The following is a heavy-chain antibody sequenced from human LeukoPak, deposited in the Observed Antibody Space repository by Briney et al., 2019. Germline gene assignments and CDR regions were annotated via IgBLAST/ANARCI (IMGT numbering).Heavy chain of an antibody. J-gene: IGHJ4*02. Sequence: SETLSLTCTVSGGSISSGSYYWNWIRQPAGKGLEWIGRIYTSGSTNYNPSLKSRVTISVDTSKNQFSLKLSSVTAADTAVYYCARDLTYYYDSSGFDYWGQGILVTVSS. CDR1: GGSISSGSYY. V-gene: IGHV4-61*02. CDR2: IYTSGST. D-gene: IGHD3-22*01. CDR3: ARDLTYYYDSSGFDY.